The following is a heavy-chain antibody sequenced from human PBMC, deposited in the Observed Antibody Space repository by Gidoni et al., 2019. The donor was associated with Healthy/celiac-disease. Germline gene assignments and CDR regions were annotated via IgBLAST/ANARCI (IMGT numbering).Heavy chain of an antibody. V-gene: IGHV1-69*09. J-gene: IGHJ4*02. D-gene: IGHD1-7*01. CDR1: GGTFSSYA. CDR2: IIPNLGIA. Sequence: QVQLVQSGAEVKKPGSSVKVSCKASGGTFSSYAISWVRQAPGQGLEWMGRIIPNLGIANYAQKFQGRVTITADKSTSTAYMELSSLRSEDTAVYYCASPLGITGTTWNYWGQGTLVTVSS. CDR3: ASPLGITGTTWNY.